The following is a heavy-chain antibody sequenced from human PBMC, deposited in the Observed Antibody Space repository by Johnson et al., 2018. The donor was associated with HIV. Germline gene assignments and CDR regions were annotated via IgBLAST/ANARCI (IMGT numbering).Heavy chain of an antibody. D-gene: IGHD5-18*01. CDR3: ASGYSYGPDSFDI. V-gene: IGHV3-30*02. J-gene: IGHJ3*02. Sequence: QVQLMESGGGLVQPGGSLRLACAASGLTVSSNYMSWVRQAPGKGLEWVAFIRYDGSNKYYADSVKGRFTISRDNSKNTLYLQMKSLRSEDTAVYYCASGYSYGPDSFDIWGQGTMVTVSS. CDR2: IRYDGSNK. CDR1: GLTVSSNY.